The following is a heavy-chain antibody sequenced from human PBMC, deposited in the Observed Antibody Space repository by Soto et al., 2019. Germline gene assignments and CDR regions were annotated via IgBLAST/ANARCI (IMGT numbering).Heavy chain of an antibody. CDR1: GFTFSSYG. Sequence: PVGSLRLSCAASGFTFSSYGMHWVRQAPGKGLEWVAVISYDGSNKYYADSVKGRFTISRDNSKNTLYLQMNSLRAEDTAVYYCAKDTWSIAAPLDYWGQGTLVTVSS. J-gene: IGHJ4*02. D-gene: IGHD6-6*01. V-gene: IGHV3-30*18. CDR2: ISYDGSNK. CDR3: AKDTWSIAAPLDY.